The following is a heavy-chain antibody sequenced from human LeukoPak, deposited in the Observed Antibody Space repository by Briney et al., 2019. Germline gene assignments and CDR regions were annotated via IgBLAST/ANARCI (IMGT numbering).Heavy chain of an antibody. J-gene: IGHJ4*02. Sequence: PGGSLRLSCAASGFTFSSYGMHWVRQAPGKGLEWVAFIRYDGSKKYYADSVKGRFTISRDNSKNTLYLQMNSLRAEDTAVYYCACMGGFASSGYPSDYWGQGTLVTVSS. CDR1: GFTFSSYG. CDR2: IRYDGSKK. CDR3: ACMGGFASSGYPSDY. V-gene: IGHV3-30*02. D-gene: IGHD3-22*01.